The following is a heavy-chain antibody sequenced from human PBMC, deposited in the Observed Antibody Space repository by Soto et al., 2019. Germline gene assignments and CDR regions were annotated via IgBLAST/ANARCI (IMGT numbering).Heavy chain of an antibody. CDR1: GGSFSGHS. CDR3: STRAYDTNGYYRFDP. D-gene: IGHD3-22*01. J-gene: IGHJ5*01. V-gene: IGHV4-34*01. Sequence: SETLSLTCAVYGGSFSGHSWTWIRQSPGKGLEWVGDINHSGRVNYSPSLKSRVTISLDTSKNQFSLTLSAVTAADTAMYYCSTRAYDTNGYYRFDPWGEGTLVTVSS. CDR2: INHSGRV.